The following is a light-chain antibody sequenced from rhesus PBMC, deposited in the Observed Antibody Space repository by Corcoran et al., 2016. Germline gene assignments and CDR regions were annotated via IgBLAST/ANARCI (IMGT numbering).Light chain of an antibody. CDR2: ETS. CDR1: PSVTSY. Sequence: EIVMTQSPATLSLSPGERATLSCRASPSVTSYVAWYQPKPEQAPRSLNNETSGTATGLPDRFSGSGSGTDFTLTISSLEPEDFAVYYCQQYSKWPCTFGQGTKVEIK. V-gene: IGKV3S9*01. J-gene: IGKJ1*01. CDR3: QQYSKWPCT.